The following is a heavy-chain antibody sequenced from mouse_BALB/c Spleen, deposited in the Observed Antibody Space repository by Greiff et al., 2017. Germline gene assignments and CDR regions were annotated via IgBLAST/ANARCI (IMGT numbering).Heavy chain of an antibody. V-gene: IGHV14-3*02. Sequence: VQLKESGAELVKPGASVKLSCTASGFNINDTYMHWVKQRPEQGLEWIGRIDPANGNTKYDPKFQGKATITADTSSNTAYLQLSSLTSEDTAVYDCAKGANWPWFAYWGQGTLVTVAA. CDR1: GFNINDTY. J-gene: IGHJ3*01. CDR2: IDPANGNT. D-gene: IGHD4-1*01. CDR3: AKGANWPWFAY.